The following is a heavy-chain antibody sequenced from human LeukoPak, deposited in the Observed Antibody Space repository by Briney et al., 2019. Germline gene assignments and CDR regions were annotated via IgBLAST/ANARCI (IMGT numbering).Heavy chain of an antibody. J-gene: IGHJ4*02. Sequence: EASVKVSCKASGYTITDYYIHWVRQAPGQGLEWMGWISNHNVNTNSAQKLQGRVTITKDTSTSTAYLDLQSLRSDDTAIYYCARHGNALTHSEYFDYWGQGTLITVSS. D-gene: IGHD1-26*01. CDR2: ISNHNVNT. CDR1: GYTITDYY. V-gene: IGHV1-18*01. CDR3: ARHGNALTHSEYFDY.